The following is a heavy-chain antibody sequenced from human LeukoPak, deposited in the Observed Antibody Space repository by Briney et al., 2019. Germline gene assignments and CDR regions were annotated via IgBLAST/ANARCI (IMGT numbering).Heavy chain of an antibody. J-gene: IGHJ4*02. D-gene: IGHD1-20*01. V-gene: IGHV3-30*04. Sequence: GGSLRLSCAASGFTLSISAMHWVRQAPGKGLEWVAVISVDGSNKYYADSVKGRFTVSRDNSKSTLFLQMSTLRAEDTAVYYCATLTGTTGSDDYWGQGTLVTVSS. CDR1: GFTLSISA. CDR2: ISVDGSNK. CDR3: ATLTGTTGSDDY.